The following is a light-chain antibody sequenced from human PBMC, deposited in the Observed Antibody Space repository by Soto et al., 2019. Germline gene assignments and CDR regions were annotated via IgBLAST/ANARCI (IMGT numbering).Light chain of an antibody. CDR3: QQYSAYPWT. Sequence: DIQMTQSSSRLSASVGDRVILTCRASQSISSWLAWYQQKPGRAPKLLIYQASSLESEVPSRFSGSGSGTEFTLIISSLQPDDFATYYCQQYSAYPWTFGQGTKVEIK. CDR2: QAS. CDR1: QSISSW. V-gene: IGKV1-5*03. J-gene: IGKJ1*01.